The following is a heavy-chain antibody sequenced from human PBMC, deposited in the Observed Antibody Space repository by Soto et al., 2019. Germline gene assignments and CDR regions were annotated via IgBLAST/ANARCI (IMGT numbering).Heavy chain of an antibody. CDR3: ARPMYSSSSGFDY. D-gene: IGHD6-6*01. V-gene: IGHV3-13*01. Sequence: GGSLRLSCAASGFTFSSYDMHWVRQATGKGLEWVSAIGTAGDTYYPGSVKGRFTISRENAKNSLYLQMNSLRAEDTAVYYCARPMYSSSSGFDYWGQGTLVNVSS. J-gene: IGHJ4*02. CDR1: GFTFSSYD. CDR2: IGTAGDT.